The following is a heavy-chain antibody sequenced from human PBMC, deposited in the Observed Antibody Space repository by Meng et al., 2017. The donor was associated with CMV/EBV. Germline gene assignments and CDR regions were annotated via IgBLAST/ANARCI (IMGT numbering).Heavy chain of an antibody. Sequence: KVSCKGSGYSFNSYWIGWVRQMPGKDLEWIGMIYPGDSKTIYSPFFQGRVTISADKSITTAYLQWSSLQASDTAMYYCARHYDSSWFGYWGQGTPVTVSS. D-gene: IGHD6-13*01. J-gene: IGHJ4*02. V-gene: IGHV5-51*01. CDR1: GYSFNSYW. CDR3: ARHYDSSWFGY. CDR2: IYPGDSKT.